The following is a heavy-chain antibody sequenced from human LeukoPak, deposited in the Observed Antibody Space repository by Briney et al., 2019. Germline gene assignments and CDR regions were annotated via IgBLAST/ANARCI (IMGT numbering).Heavy chain of an antibody. J-gene: IGHJ4*02. Sequence: GESLKISCKASGYSFTTYWIGWVRQMPGKGLEWMGVIYPDDSYTRYSPSFQGQVTISADKSISTAYLQWSSLKASDTAIYYCARHDQDVDTAMVSLGYWGQGTLVTVSS. CDR1: GYSFTTYW. CDR3: ARHDQDVDTAMVSLGY. V-gene: IGHV5-51*01. CDR2: IYPDDSYT. D-gene: IGHD5-18*01.